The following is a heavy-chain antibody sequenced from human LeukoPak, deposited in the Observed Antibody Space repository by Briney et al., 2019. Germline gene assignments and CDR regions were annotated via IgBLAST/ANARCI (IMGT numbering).Heavy chain of an antibody. CDR2: INHSGST. V-gene: IGHV4-34*01. CDR1: GGSFSGYY. CDR3: GRDSVVAPYYFDY. Sequence: SETLSLTCAVYGGSFSGYYWSWIRQPPGKGLEWIGEINHSGSTNYNPSLKSRVTISVDTSKNQFSLKLSSVTAADTAVYYCGRDSVVAPYYFDYWGQGTLVTVSS. D-gene: IGHD2-15*01. J-gene: IGHJ4*02.